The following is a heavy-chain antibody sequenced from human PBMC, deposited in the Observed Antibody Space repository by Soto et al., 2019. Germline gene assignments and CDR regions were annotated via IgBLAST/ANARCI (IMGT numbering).Heavy chain of an antibody. CDR1: GGSISSSSYY. D-gene: IGHD6-13*01. J-gene: IGHJ5*02. CDR3: ARPISGVIAAAGTWWFDP. V-gene: IGHV4-39*01. CDR2: IYYSGST. Sequence: PSETLSLTCTVSGGSISSSSYYWGWIRQPPGKGLEWIGSIYYSGSTYYNPSLKSRVTISVDTSRNQFSLKLSSVTAADTAVYYCARPISGVIAAAGTWWFDPWGQGTLVTVS.